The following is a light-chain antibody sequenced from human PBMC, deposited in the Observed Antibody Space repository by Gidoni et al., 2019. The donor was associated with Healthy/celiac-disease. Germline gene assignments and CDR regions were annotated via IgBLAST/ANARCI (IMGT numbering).Light chain of an antibody. CDR2: AAS. CDR3: QQLNSYPL. V-gene: IGKV1-9*01. CDR1: GISSY. Sequence: GISSYLAWYQQKSGKAPKLLIYAASTLQSGVPSRFSGSGSGTDFTLTISSLQPEDFATYYCQQLNSYPLFGPGTKVDIK. J-gene: IGKJ3*01.